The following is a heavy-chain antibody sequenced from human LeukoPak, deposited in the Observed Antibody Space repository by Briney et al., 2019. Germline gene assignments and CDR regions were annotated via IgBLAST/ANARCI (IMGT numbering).Heavy chain of an antibody. CDR1: GXSITNYY. Sequence: PETLSLTCTVSGXSITNYYWSWIPQPPGKGLEWMWYVYYSGSTNYNPSLKSRVTISVDTSKNKFSLKLSSVAAADTAVYYGAATMVRGVHTHFDYWGQGTLVTVSS. CDR2: VYYSGST. D-gene: IGHD3-10*01. V-gene: IGHV4-59*08. CDR3: AATMVRGVHTHFDY. J-gene: IGHJ4*02.